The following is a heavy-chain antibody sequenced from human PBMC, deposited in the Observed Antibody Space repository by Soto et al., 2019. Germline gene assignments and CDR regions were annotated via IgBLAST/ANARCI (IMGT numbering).Heavy chain of an antibody. V-gene: IGHV3-7*01. CDR3: ARGGPLDIVAPTWFDP. J-gene: IGHJ5*02. D-gene: IGHD5-12*01. Sequence: GGSLRLSCAASGFTFSSYWMSWVRQAPGKGLEWVANIKQDGSEKYYVDSVKGRFTISRDNAKNSLYLQMDSLRAEDTAVYYCARGGPLDIVAPTWFDPWGQGTLVTVSS. CDR2: IKQDGSEK. CDR1: GFTFSSYW.